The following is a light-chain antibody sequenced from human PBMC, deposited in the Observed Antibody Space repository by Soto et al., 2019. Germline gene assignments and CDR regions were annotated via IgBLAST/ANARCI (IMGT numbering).Light chain of an antibody. V-gene: IGKV3-20*01. CDR3: QQYGSSPAT. J-gene: IGKJ3*01. CDR2: GAS. CDR1: QSVSSSY. Sequence: EIVLTQSPDTLSLSPGERATLSCRASQSVSSSYLAWYQQKPGQAPRLLIYGASSRATGIPDRFSGSGSVTDFTLTISRLEPEDFAVYYCQQYGSSPATFGPGTKVDIK.